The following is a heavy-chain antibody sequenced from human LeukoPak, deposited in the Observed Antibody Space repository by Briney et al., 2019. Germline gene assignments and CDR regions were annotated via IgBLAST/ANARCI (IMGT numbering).Heavy chain of an antibody. D-gene: IGHD6-19*01. CDR2: IITVSETT. CDR3: ARGGRYSSAWFFDL. Sequence: SVKVSCKASGGTFGDYVITWVRQAPGQGLEWMGGIITVSETTNYAQKFQGRVTFTADESTTTAYMELSSLRSEDTAVYYCARGGRYSSAWFFDLWGQGTLVTVSS. J-gene: IGHJ4*02. V-gene: IGHV1-69*01. CDR1: GGTFGDYV.